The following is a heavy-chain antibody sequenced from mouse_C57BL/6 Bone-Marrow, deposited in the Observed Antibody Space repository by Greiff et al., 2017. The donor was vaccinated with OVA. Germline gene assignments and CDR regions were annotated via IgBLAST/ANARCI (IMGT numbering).Heavy chain of an antibody. D-gene: IGHD2-4*01. CDR1: GYTFTSYW. V-gene: IGHV1-61*01. Sequence: QVQLQQPGAELVRPGSSVKLSCKASGYTFTSYWMDWVKQRPGQGLEWIGNIYPSDSETHYNQKFKDKATLTVDKSSSTAYMQLSSLTSEDSAVDYGAREGRLRLYAMDYWGQGTSVTVSS. J-gene: IGHJ4*01. CDR2: IYPSDSET. CDR3: AREGRLRLYAMDY.